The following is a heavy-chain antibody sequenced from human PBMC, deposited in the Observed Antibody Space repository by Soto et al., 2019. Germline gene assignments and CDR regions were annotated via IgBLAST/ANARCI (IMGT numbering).Heavy chain of an antibody. CDR2: IYYSGST. D-gene: IGHD1-26*01. CDR1: GGSISSYY. Sequence: SETLSLTCTVSGGSISSYYWSWIRQPPGKGLEWIGYIYYSGSTNYNPSLKSRVTISVDTSKNQFSLKLSSVTAADTAVYYCAGGRIVGGAYRPYYYGMEVWGRGTTGAVSS. J-gene: IGHJ6*02. V-gene: IGHV4-59*01. CDR3: AGGRIVGGAYRPYYYGMEV.